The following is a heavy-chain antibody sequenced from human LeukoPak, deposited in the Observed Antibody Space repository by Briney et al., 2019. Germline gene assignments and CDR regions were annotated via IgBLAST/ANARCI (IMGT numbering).Heavy chain of an antibody. V-gene: IGHV3-33*01. J-gene: IGHJ4*02. Sequence: GGSLRLSCAASGFTFSSYAMHWVRQAPGKGLEWVALIWYDGSNKYYADSVKGRFTISRDNSKTTVYLQMNSLRAEDTAIYYCARLRAVADDYWGQGTLVTVSS. D-gene: IGHD6-19*01. CDR1: GFTFSSYA. CDR3: ARLRAVADDY. CDR2: IWYDGSNK.